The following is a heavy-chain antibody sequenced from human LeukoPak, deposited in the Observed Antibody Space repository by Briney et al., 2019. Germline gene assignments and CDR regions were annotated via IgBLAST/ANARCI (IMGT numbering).Heavy chain of an antibody. J-gene: IGHJ6*03. Sequence: GGTLRLSCAASGFTFSSYGMTWVRQAPGKGLEWVANIKQDGSEKYYVDSVKGRFTISRDNAKNSLYLQMNSLRAEDTAVYYCARTTYYYYYYMDVWGKGTTVTVSS. CDR2: IKQDGSEK. CDR3: ARTTYYYYYYMDV. CDR1: GFTFSSYG. D-gene: IGHD4-11*01. V-gene: IGHV3-7*01.